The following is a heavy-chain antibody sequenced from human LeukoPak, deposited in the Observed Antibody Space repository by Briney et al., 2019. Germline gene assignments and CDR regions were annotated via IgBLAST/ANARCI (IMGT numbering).Heavy chain of an antibody. CDR3: AKNHVLRFLEWLFRDWFDP. Sequence: GGSLRLSCAAPGFTFSSYAMSWVRQAPGKGLEWVSAISGSGGSTYYADSVKGRFTISRDNSKNTLYLQMNSLRAEDTAVYYCAKNHVLRFLEWLFRDWFDPWGQGTLVTVSS. J-gene: IGHJ5*02. V-gene: IGHV3-23*01. CDR1: GFTFSSYA. CDR2: ISGSGGST. D-gene: IGHD3-3*01.